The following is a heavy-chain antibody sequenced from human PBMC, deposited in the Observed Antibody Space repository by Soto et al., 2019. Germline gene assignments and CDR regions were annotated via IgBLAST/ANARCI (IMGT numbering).Heavy chain of an antibody. Sequence: SETLSLTCTVSGGSISNYYWSWIRQPPGKGLEWIGYIYYSGSTNYNPSLKSRVTISVDTSKNQFSLKLSSVTAADTAVYYCARHVHDYGDLTFDYWGQGTLVTVSS. J-gene: IGHJ4*02. D-gene: IGHD4-17*01. CDR1: GGSISNYY. CDR2: IYYSGST. CDR3: ARHVHDYGDLTFDY. V-gene: IGHV4-59*08.